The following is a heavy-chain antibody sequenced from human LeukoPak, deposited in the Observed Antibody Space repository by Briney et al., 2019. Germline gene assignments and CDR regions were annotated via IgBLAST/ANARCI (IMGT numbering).Heavy chain of an antibody. J-gene: IGHJ4*02. D-gene: IGHD6-19*01. V-gene: IGHV3-23*01. CDR2: ISGRGGST. CDR1: GFTFSSYA. Sequence: GGSLRLSCAASGFTFSSYAMSWVRQAPGKGLEWVSAISGRGGSTYYADSAKGRFTISRENSKNTLYLQMNSLRAEDTAVYYCAKEWDSSGRYNDFDYWGQGTLVTVSS. CDR3: AKEWDSSGRYNDFDY.